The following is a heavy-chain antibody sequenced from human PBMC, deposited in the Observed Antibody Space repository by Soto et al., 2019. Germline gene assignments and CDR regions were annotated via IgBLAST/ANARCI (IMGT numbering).Heavy chain of an antibody. CDR1: GFTVSSNY. CDR3: AKDRANYDILTGYYPSYYFDY. V-gene: IGHV3-9*01. Sequence: HPGGSLRLSCAASGFTVSSNYMSWVRQAPGKGLEWVSGISWNSGSIGYADSVKGRFTISRDNAKNSLYLQMNSLRAEDTALYYCAKDRANYDILTGYYPSYYFDYWGQGTLVTVSS. J-gene: IGHJ4*02. D-gene: IGHD3-9*01. CDR2: ISWNSGSI.